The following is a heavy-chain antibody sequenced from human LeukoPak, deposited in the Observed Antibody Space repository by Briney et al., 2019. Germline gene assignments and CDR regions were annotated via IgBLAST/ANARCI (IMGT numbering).Heavy chain of an antibody. J-gene: IGHJ4*02. Sequence: PSETLSLTCTVSGGSISSGDYYWSWLRQPPGKGLEWIGYIYYSGSTYYNPSLKSRVTISVDTSKNQFSLKLSSVTAADTAVYYCASAPGGVGAPQWGQGTLVTVSS. V-gene: IGHV4-30-4*01. CDR2: IYYSGST. CDR1: GGSISSGDYY. CDR3: ASAPGGVGAPQ. D-gene: IGHD1-26*01.